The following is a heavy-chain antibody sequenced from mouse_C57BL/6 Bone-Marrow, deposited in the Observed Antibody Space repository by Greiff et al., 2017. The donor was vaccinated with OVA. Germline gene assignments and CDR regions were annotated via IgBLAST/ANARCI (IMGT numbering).Heavy chain of an antibody. J-gene: IGHJ2*01. CDR3: TRWNYYGSSYYFDD. Sequence: QVHVKQSGAELVRPGASVTLSCKASGYTFTDYEMHWVKQTPVHGLEWIGAIDPETGGTAYNQKFKGKAILTADKSSSTAYMELRSLTSEDSAVYYCTRWNYYGSSYYFDDWGQGTTLTVSS. V-gene: IGHV1-15*01. CDR1: GYTFTDYE. CDR2: IDPETGGT. D-gene: IGHD1-1*01.